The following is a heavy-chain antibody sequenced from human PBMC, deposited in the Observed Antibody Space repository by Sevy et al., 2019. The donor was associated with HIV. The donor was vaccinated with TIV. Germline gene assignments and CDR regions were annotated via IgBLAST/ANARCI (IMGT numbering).Heavy chain of an antibody. V-gene: IGHV1-24*01. CDR1: GYTLTELS. Sequence: ASVKVSCKVSGYTLTELSMHWVRQAPGKGLEWMGGFDPEDGETIYAQRFQGRVTMTEDTSTDTAYMELSSLRSEDTAVYYGATKDMITFGGVIVTDAFDIWGQGTMVTVSS. J-gene: IGHJ3*02. CDR2: FDPEDGET. D-gene: IGHD3-16*02. CDR3: ATKDMITFGGVIVTDAFDI.